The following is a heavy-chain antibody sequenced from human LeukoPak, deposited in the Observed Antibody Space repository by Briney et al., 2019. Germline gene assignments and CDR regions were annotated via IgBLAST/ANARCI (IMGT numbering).Heavy chain of an antibody. V-gene: IGHV3-11*01. J-gene: IGHJ3*01. Sequence: PGGSLRLSCAASGFRFSDYYMSWVRQAPGKGLEWVSDINFSGTTRSYLGSVEGRFTVSRDNGKNSLYLQMNSLRVEDTAVYYCASLGGYCSATSCCDAYDVWGQGTLVIVSS. CDR1: GFRFSDYY. CDR3: ASLGGYCSATSCCDAYDV. CDR2: INFSGTTR. D-gene: IGHD2-2*01.